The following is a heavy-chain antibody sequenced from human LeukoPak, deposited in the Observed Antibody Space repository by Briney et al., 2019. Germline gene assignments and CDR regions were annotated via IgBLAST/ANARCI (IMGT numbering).Heavy chain of an antibody. J-gene: IGHJ4*02. Sequence: GGSLRLSCAASGFTFSSYSMNWVRQAPGKGLEWVSSISSSSSYIYYADSVKGRFTISRDNAKNSLYLQMNSLRAEDTAVYYCARSFFGFRVTITLEYYFDYWGQGTLVTVSS. V-gene: IGHV3-21*01. CDR1: GFTFSSYS. CDR3: ARSFFGFRVTITLEYYFDY. D-gene: IGHD3-3*01. CDR2: ISSSSSYI.